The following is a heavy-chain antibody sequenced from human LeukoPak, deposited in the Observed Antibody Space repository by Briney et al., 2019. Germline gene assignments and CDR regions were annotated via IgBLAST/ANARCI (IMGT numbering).Heavy chain of an antibody. CDR3: ARDSYELGATFDY. Sequence: GGSLRLSCAASGXTFIRYWMHWVRQVPGKGLVWVSRINIDGTTTNYADSVKGRFTVSRANAKNTLFLQLSSLRVEDTAVYYCARDSYELGATFDYWGQGTLVTVSS. J-gene: IGHJ4*02. CDR2: INIDGTTT. V-gene: IGHV3-74*01. D-gene: IGHD1-26*01. CDR1: GXTFIRYW.